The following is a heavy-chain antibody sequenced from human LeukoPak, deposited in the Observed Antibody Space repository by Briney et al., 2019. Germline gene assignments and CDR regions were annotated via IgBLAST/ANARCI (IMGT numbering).Heavy chain of an antibody. J-gene: IGHJ3*02. Sequence: ESLSLTCALYGGSLTGYSWSWVRHPPERGREWIGEIIHSGSNNYNPSPKSRVTISVDTSKNQFSLKLSSVTAADTAVYYCASPPQAYYYGSGSSSDAFDIWGQGTMVTVSS. V-gene: IGHV4-34*12. D-gene: IGHD3-10*01. CDR1: GGSLTGYS. CDR2: IIHSGSN. CDR3: ASPPQAYYYGSGSSSDAFDI.